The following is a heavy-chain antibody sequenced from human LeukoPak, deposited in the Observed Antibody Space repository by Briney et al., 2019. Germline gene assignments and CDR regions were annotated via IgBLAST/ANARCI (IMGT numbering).Heavy chain of an antibody. CDR2: IKTDGSTT. CDR1: GFTFSSYW. Sequence: GGSLRLSCAASGFTFSSYWMHWVRQAPGKGLVWVSRIKTDGSTTSYADSVKDRFTISRDNAKNTMYLQMNTLRAEDTAVYYCASAIVATDQDPPFDYWGQGTLVTVSS. CDR3: ASAIVATDQDPPFDY. J-gene: IGHJ4*02. V-gene: IGHV3-74*01. D-gene: IGHD5-12*01.